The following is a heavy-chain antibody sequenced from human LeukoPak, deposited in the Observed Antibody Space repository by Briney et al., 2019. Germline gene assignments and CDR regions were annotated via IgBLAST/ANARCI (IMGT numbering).Heavy chain of an antibody. CDR2: IRSKASGGTT. J-gene: IGHJ4*02. D-gene: IGHD4-11*01. V-gene: IGHV3-49*04. CDR1: GFTFGDYA. CDR3: TRGYSIDY. Sequence: PGGSLRLSCTASGFTFGDYAMSWVRQAPGKGQEWVGFIRSKASGGTTEYTASVKGRFTISRDDSKSIAYLQMNSLITEDTAVYYCTRGYSIDYWGQGTQVTVSS.